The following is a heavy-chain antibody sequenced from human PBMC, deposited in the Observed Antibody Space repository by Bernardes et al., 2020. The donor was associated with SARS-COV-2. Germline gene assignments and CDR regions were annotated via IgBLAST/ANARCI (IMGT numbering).Heavy chain of an antibody. CDR1: GFIFSTYD. J-gene: IGHJ6*02. CDR2: ISSTGTTI. Sequence: GGSLRLSCEASGFIFSTYDMYWVRQAPGKGLEWLSYISSTGTTIYYAESVRGRFTISRDNAKRTLYLQMNSLGAEDSAVYYCSKDLHNYGMDVWGQGTTVIVSS. V-gene: IGHV3-48*03. CDR3: SKDLHNYGMDV. D-gene: IGHD4-4*01.